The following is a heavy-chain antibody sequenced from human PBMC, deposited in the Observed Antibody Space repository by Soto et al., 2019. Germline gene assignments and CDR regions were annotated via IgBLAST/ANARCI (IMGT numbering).Heavy chain of an antibody. J-gene: IGHJ4*02. D-gene: IGHD3-10*01. CDR2: ISAYNGNT. CDR3: ARDFGHEGWLGSGDFDY. Sequence: QVQLVQSGAEVKKPGASVKVSCKASGYTFTSYGISWVRQAPGQGLEWMGWISAYNGNTNYAQKLQGRVTMTTDTSTNTAYMELRSLRSDDTAVYYCARDFGHEGWLGSGDFDYWGQGTLVTVSS. V-gene: IGHV1-18*01. CDR1: GYTFTSYG.